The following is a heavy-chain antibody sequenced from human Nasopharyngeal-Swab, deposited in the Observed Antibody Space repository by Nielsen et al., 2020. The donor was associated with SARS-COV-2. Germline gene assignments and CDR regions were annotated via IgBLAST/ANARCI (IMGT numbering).Heavy chain of an antibody. V-gene: IGHV3-23*01. CDR3: AKGLVEYYDILTGYDIIGY. J-gene: IGHJ4*02. Sequence: WIRQPPGKGLEWVSAISGSGGSTYYADSVKGRFTISRDNSKNTLYLQMNSLRAEDTAVYYCAKGLVEYYDILTGYDIIGYWGQGTLVTVSS. D-gene: IGHD3-9*01. CDR2: ISGSGGST.